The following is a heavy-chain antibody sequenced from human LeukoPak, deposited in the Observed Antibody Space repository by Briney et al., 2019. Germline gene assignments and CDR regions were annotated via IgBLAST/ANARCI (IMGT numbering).Heavy chain of an antibody. CDR3: AELGITMIGGV. J-gene: IGHJ6*04. Sequence: PGGSLRLSCAASGFTFSTYAMSWVRQAPGKGLEWVSSISGSDGGTYYADSVKGRFTISRDNSKNTLFLQINSLRAEDTAVYYCAELGITMIGGVWGKGTTVTISS. V-gene: IGHV3-23*01. CDR1: GFTFSTYA. D-gene: IGHD3-10*02. CDR2: ISGSDGGT.